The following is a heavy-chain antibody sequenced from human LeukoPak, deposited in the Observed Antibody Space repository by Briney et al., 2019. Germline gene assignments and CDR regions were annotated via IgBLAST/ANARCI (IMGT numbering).Heavy chain of an antibody. CDR1: GGSFSGYY. CDR3: ARGLVAAAIFRSYWYFDL. D-gene: IGHD6-13*01. CDR2: FNHSGST. Sequence: SETLSLTCAVYGGSFSGYYWSWIRQPPGKGLEWIGEFNHSGSTNYNPSLKSRVTISVDTSKNQFSLKLSSVTAADTAVYYCARGLVAAAIFRSYWYFDLWGRGTLVTVSS. J-gene: IGHJ2*01. V-gene: IGHV4-34*01.